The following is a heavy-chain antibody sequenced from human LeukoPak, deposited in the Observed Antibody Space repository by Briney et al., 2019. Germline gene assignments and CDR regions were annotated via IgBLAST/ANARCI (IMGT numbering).Heavy chain of an antibody. CDR1: CRSIHSYY. CDR3: ARDSSGRVDY. CDR2: IYYSGST. V-gene: IGHV4-59*01. J-gene: IGHJ4*02. Sequence: SETLSLTCTVSCRSIHSYYWIWIRQPPGKGLEYFGYIYYSGSTNYNPSIKSRVTISVDSSKNQFSLKLSSATAADTAVYYCARDSSGRVDYWGQGTLVTVSS. D-gene: IGHD6-19*01.